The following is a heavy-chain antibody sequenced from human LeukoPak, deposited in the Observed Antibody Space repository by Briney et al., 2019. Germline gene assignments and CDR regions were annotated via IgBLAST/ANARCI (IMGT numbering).Heavy chain of an antibody. CDR2: IYYSGST. J-gene: IGHJ4*02. Sequence: SETLSLTCTVSGGSISSSSYYWGWIRQPPGKGLEWIGSIYYSGSTYYNPSLKSRVTISVDTSKNQFSLKLSSVTAADTAVYYCGRVKSGTVYWGQGTLVTVSS. V-gene: IGHV4-39*01. CDR1: GGSISSSSYY. CDR3: GRVKSGTVY. D-gene: IGHD3-10*01.